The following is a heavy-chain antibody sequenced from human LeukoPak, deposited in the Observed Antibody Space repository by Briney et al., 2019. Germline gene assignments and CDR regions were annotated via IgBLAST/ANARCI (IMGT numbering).Heavy chain of an antibody. CDR1: GFTFSNYA. J-gene: IGHJ4*02. V-gene: IGHV3-23*01. Sequence: PGGSLRLSCAASGFTFSNYATSWVRQAPGKGLEWVSAISGGGGATFYADSVKGRFTISRDNSKNTLYLQMNGLRAEDTAVYYCARGDYYYDGSGYPIYYFDYWGQGTLVTVSS. CDR3: ARGDYYYDGSGYPIYYFDY. D-gene: IGHD3-22*01. CDR2: ISGGGGAT.